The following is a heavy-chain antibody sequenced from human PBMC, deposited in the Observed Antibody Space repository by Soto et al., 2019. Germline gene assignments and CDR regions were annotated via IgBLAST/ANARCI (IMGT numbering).Heavy chain of an antibody. CDR2: IKQDGSEK. J-gene: IGHJ4*02. V-gene: IGHV3-7*05. Sequence: GGSLRLSCAASGFTFSSYWMSWVRQAPGKGLEWVANIKQDGSEKYYVDSVKGRFTISRDNAKNSLYLQMNSLRAEDTAVYYCARVFGSGWLTYYFDYWGQGTLVTVSS. CDR1: GFTFSSYW. D-gene: IGHD6-19*01. CDR3: ARVFGSGWLTYYFDY.